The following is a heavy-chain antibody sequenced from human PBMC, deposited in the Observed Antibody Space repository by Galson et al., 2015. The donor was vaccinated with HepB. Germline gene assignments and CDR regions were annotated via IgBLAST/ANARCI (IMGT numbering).Heavy chain of an antibody. J-gene: IGHJ4*02. D-gene: IGHD7-27*01. V-gene: IGHV3-23*01. CDR3: AKGGNWDSRYFDY. CDR2: ISGDTAKI. CDR1: GFTFSTYA. Sequence: SLRLSCAASGFTFSTYAMNWVRQAPGKGLEWVSVISGDTAKIFHADSVKGRFTISRDNSMKTVYPQMDSLRAEDTAVYYCAKGGNWDSRYFDYWGQGSLVTVSS.